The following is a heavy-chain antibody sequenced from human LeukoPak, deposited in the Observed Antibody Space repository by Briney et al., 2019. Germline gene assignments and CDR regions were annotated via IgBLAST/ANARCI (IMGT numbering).Heavy chain of an antibody. V-gene: IGHV1-46*01. J-gene: IGHJ4*02. CDR1: GYSFTSNY. Sequence: ASVKVSCKASGYSFTSNYIHWVRQAPGQGLEWMGMIYPRDGSTSYAQRCQARVTVTKDTSTSTVHMELSGLRSEDTAVYYCARDQEGFDYWGQGTQVTVSS. CDR2: IYPRDGST. CDR3: ARDQEGFDY.